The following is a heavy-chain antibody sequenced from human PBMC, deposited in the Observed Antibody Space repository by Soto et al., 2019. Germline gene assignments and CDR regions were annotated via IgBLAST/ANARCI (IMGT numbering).Heavy chain of an antibody. CDR1: GSTFSSYA. D-gene: IGHD6-13*01. V-gene: IGHV3-30-3*01. CDR3: ARDQAGDTAPDSSSRRNAFGI. CDR2: ISYDGSNK. Sequence: GGSLRLSCAASGSTFSSYAMHWVRQAPGKGLEWVAVISYDGSNKYYADSVKGRFTISRDNSKNTLYLQMNSLRAEDTAVYYCARDQAGDTAPDSSSRRNAFGIWGQGTMVTVSS. J-gene: IGHJ3*02.